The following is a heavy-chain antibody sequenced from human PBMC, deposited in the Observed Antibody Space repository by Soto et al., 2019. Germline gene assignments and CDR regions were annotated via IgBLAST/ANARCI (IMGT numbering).Heavy chain of an antibody. CDR3: ARDSLYNGISGYGLEV. V-gene: IGHV4-30-2*01. D-gene: IGHD3-9*01. CDR2: IYSNGGT. Sequence: QLQLQESGSGLVKPSQTLSLTCAVSGVSINSGGHSWNWIRQPPGKGPEWIGFIYSNGGTFYNPSLRSRVTIAMDRSKNHFFLRLTSVTAADTAVYFCARDSLYNGISGYGLEVWGQGTAVTVSS. J-gene: IGHJ6*02. CDR1: GVSINSGGHS.